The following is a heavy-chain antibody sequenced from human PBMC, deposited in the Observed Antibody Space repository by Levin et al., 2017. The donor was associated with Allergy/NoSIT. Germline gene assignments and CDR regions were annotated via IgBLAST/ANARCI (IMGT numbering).Heavy chain of an antibody. J-gene: IGHJ3*02. CDR2: IYYSGST. CDR1: GGSISSYY. CDR3: AREGCTGEQGCDDAFDI. Sequence: PSETLSLTCTVSGGSISSYYWSWIRQPPGKGLEWIGYIYYSGSTNYNPSLKSRVTISVDTSKNQFSLKLSSVTAADTAVYYCAREGCTGEQGCDDAFDIWGQGTMVTVSS. D-gene: IGHD2-8*02. V-gene: IGHV4-59*01.